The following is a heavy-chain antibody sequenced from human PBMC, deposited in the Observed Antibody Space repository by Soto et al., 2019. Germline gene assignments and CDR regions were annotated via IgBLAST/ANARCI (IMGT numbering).Heavy chain of an antibody. CDR2: IYHSGST. J-gene: IGHJ3*02. D-gene: IGHD7-27*01. CDR1: GGSISSSNW. V-gene: IGHV4-4*02. CDR3: ARAVPPNPFDI. Sequence: SETLSLTCAVSGGSISSSNWWSWVRQPPGKGLEWIGEIYHSGSTNYNPSLKSRVTVSVDTSKNQFSLKLSFVTAADTAVYYCARAVPPNPFDIWGQGTMVTVSS.